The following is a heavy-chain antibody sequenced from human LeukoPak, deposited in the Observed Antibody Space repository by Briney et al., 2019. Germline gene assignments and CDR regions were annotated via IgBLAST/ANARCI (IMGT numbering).Heavy chain of an antibody. CDR1: AFTFSNYW. V-gene: IGHV3-7*03. Sequence: GGSLRLSCAASAFTFSNYWMNWVRQAPGKGLEWVANINGDGGEKHYVVSVRGRFTISRDNSKNTLYLQMNGLRAEDTAVYYCAKVRWFGELNYFDYWGQGTLVTVSS. CDR2: INGDGGEK. D-gene: IGHD3-10*01. J-gene: IGHJ4*02. CDR3: AKVRWFGELNYFDY.